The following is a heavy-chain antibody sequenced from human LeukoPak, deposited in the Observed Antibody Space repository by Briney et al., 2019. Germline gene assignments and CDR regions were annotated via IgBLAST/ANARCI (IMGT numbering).Heavy chain of an antibody. J-gene: IGHJ4*02. CDR2: INPSGGST. Sequence: ASVKLSCKASGYTFTSYYIHWVRQAPGQGLEWMGIINPSGGSTTYAQKFQGRVTMTRDTSTSTVYMELSSLSSEDTAVYYCARVLFRYGFMNYFDYWGQGTLVSVPS. D-gene: IGHD2-21*01. V-gene: IGHV1-46*01. CDR3: ARVLFRYGFMNYFDY. CDR1: GYTFTSYY.